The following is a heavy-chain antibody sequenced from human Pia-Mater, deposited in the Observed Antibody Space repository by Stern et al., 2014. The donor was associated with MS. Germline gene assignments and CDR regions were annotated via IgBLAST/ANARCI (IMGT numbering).Heavy chain of an antibody. CDR3: MGVGDAMHV. V-gene: IGHV3-30*03. CDR2: MSFVGGNK. CDR1: GFSLSNSG. Sequence: VQLVESGGGVVQPGRSLTLSCAASGFSLSNSGMHWVRKAPGKGLEGVAVMSFVGGNKKYGDSVKGRFSISRDMANNTLFLQMNSLRPEDTAVYYCMGVGDAMHVWGQGTTVIVSS. J-gene: IGHJ6*02.